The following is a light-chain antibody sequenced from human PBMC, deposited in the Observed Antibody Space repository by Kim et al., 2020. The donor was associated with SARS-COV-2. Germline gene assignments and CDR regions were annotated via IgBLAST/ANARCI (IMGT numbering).Light chain of an antibody. V-gene: IGKV1-33*01. Sequence: DIQMTQSPSSLSASVGDRVTITCQASQDIGPYLNWYQQKPGKAPQLLIYVASSLETGVPSRFSGSRTGTDFTFTISSLQPEDIATYYCQQYVTLPYTFGQGTKLEI. CDR3: QQYVTLPYT. J-gene: IGKJ2*01. CDR2: VAS. CDR1: QDIGPY.